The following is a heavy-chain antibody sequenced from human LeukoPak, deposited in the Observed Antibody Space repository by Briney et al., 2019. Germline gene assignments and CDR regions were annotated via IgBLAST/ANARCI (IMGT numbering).Heavy chain of an antibody. Sequence: PSETLSLTCTVSGGSISSSSYYWGWIRQPPGKGLEWIGSIYYSGSTYYNPSLKSRVTISVDTSKNQFSLKLSSVTAADTAVHYCARLDYGSGSYPDYWGQGTLVTVSS. D-gene: IGHD3-10*01. CDR2: IYYSGST. CDR1: GGSISSSSYY. V-gene: IGHV4-39*01. CDR3: ARLDYGSGSYPDY. J-gene: IGHJ4*02.